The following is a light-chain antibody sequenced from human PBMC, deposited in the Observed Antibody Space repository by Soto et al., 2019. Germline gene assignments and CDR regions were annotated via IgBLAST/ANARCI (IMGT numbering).Light chain of an antibody. V-gene: IGLV2-14*01. CDR3: SSYTSSSTLV. J-gene: IGLJ1*01. CDR1: SSDVGSYNY. Sequence: SVLTQPASVSGSPGQSITISCTGTSSDVGSYNYVSWYQQHPGKAPKLMIYEVSDRPSGISSRFSGSKSGNTASLTISGLQAEDEADYYCSSYTSSSTLVFGTGTKVTVL. CDR2: EVS.